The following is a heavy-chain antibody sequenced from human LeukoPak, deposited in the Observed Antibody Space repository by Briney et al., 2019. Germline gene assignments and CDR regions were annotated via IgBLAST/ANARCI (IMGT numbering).Heavy chain of an antibody. V-gene: IGHV4-4*07. CDR1: GGSISTYN. CDR3: ASDLSPLNGRCYYYYMDV. J-gene: IGHJ6*03. CDR2: VYNSGST. Sequence: SETLSLTCTVSGGSISTYNWSWIRQPAGKGLQWIGRVYNSGSTNYNPSLKSRVTMSADTSKDQFSLRLTSVTAADTAVYYCASDLSPLNGRCYYYYMDVWGKGTTVTVS.